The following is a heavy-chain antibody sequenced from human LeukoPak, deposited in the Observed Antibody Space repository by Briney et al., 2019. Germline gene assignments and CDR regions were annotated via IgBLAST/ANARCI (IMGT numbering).Heavy chain of an antibody. CDR1: GLTFSSYA. D-gene: IGHD5-18*01. V-gene: IGHV3-48*03. J-gene: IGHJ4*02. CDR2: ISSSGSTI. Sequence: GGSLRLSCAASGLTFSSYAMNWVRQAPGKGLEWVSYISSSGSTIYYADSVKGGFTISRDNAKNSLYLQMNSLRAEDTAVYYCARLDTQLWLPCLDYWGQGTLVTVSS. CDR3: ARLDTQLWLPCLDY.